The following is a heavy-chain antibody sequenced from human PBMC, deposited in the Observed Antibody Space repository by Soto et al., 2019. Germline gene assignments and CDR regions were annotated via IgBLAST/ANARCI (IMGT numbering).Heavy chain of an antibody. CDR3: AGRYYYGSESTWVYMDV. D-gene: IGHD3-10*01. V-gene: IGHV4-59*01. J-gene: IGHJ6*03. CDR2: IYYSGRT. Sequence: SEALSLTCTVSGGSISSYYWSWSRLPPEKELEWIGYIYYSGRTNSNHSPKSRVTISVDTSKKQFSLKLSSVTAADTAVYYCAGRYYYGSESTWVYMDVWVEGTTVTV. CDR1: GGSISSYY.